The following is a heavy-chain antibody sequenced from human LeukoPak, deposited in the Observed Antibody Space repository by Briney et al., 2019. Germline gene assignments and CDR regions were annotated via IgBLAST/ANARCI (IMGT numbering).Heavy chain of an antibody. V-gene: IGHV4-31*03. CDR2: IYYSGST. D-gene: IGHD3-22*01. CDR3: ARDRRYSFDSSGYQSPTGYYMDV. Sequence: SETLSLTCTVSGGSISSSYYWGWIRQPPGKGLEWIGYIYYSGSTYYNPSLKSRVTISVDTSKNQFSLKLSSVTAADTAVYYCARDRRYSFDSSGYQSPTGYYMDVWGKGTTVTVSS. J-gene: IGHJ6*03. CDR1: GGSISSSYY.